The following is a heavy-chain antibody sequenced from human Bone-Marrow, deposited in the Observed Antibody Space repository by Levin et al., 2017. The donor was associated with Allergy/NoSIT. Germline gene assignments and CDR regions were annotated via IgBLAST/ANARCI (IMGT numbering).Heavy chain of an antibody. D-gene: IGHD4-17*01. J-gene: IGHJ4*02. CDR2: ISYDGSNK. CDR1: GFTFNSYA. V-gene: IGHV3-30-3*01. CDR3: ARSTVTTKDPPDY. Sequence: GESLKISCAASGFTFNSYAMYWVRQAPGKGLEWVAVISYDGSNKYYAHSVRGRFTVSRNNSKNTLYLQMNSLRSEDTAVYYCARSTVTTKDPPDYWGQGTLVTVSS.